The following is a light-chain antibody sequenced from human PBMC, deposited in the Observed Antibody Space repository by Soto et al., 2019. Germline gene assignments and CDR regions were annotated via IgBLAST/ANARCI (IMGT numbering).Light chain of an antibody. V-gene: IGKV3-15*01. CDR3: QQYNNWPYT. J-gene: IGKJ2*01. CDR2: GAS. Sequence: EIVMTQSPATLSVSPGERATLSCRASQSISNNLAWYQQKPGQAPRLLIYGASTRATGIPARFSGSGSGTEFTLTISSLQSEDFAVYHCQQYNNWPYTFGQGPKLEIK. CDR1: QSISNN.